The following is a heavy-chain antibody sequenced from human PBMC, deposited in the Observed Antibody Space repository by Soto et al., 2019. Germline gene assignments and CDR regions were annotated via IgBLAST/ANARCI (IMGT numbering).Heavy chain of an antibody. Sequence: QVQLVQSGAEVKEAGSSVKVSCKASGGTFTGYAFTWVRQAPGQGLEWIGGIIPVYRRTNYAQNFQGRVTITADESTGTAYMELSNLRSDDTAVYYCSSRASGSAYEEVSHYGWDGWGQGTTVTVSS. CDR2: IIPVYRRT. V-gene: IGHV1-69*01. CDR3: SSRASGSAYEEVSHYGWDG. D-gene: IGHD3-10*01. CDR1: GGTFTGYA. J-gene: IGHJ6*02.